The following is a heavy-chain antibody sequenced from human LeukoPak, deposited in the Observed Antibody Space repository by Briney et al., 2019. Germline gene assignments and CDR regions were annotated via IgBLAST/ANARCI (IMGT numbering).Heavy chain of an antibody. Sequence: GGSLRLSCAVSGFTFSSHAMSWVRQAPGKGLEWVSAISGDSGTTYYTDSAKGRFTISRDNYRYTLYLQLNSLRAEDTAVYYCVRKLLQYDRDGPSFDYWGRGTLVTVSS. CDR1: GFTFSSHA. CDR3: VRKLLQYDRDGPSFDY. D-gene: IGHD5-24*01. CDR2: ISGDSGTT. V-gene: IGHV3-23*01. J-gene: IGHJ4*02.